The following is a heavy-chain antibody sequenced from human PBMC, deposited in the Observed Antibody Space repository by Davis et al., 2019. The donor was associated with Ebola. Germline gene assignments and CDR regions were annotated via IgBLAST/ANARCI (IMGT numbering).Heavy chain of an antibody. D-gene: IGHD4-23*01. J-gene: IGHJ6*03. CDR3: ARGGGPPYYYYYYMDV. Sequence: PSETLSPTCAVYGGSFSGHYWTWIRQPPGKGLEWIGEINDSGGTNDNPSLKSRVTMSIATSKTQFSLKLSSVTAADTAVYYCARGGGPPYYYYYYMDVWGKGTTVTVSS. CDR2: INDSGGT. CDR1: GGSFSGHY. V-gene: IGHV4-34*01.